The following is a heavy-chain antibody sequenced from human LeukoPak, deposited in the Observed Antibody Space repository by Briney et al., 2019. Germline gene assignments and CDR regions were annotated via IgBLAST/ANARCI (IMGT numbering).Heavy chain of an antibody. CDR2: IYYSGST. D-gene: IGHD3-3*01. V-gene: IGHV4-59*08. CDR1: GGSISSYY. J-gene: IGHJ5*02. Sequence: PSETLSLTCTGSGGSISSYYWSWIRQPPGKGGEGMGYIYYSGSTNYNPSLKSRVTISVDTSKNQFSLKLSSVTAADTAVYYCARGRDCDFWSLTLGFDPWGQGTLVTVSS. CDR3: ARGRDCDFWSLTLGFDP.